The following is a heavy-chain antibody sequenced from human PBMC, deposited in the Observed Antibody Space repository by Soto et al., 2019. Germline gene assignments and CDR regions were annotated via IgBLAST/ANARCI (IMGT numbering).Heavy chain of an antibody. CDR3: ARGRHDFWSGLHNWFDP. Sequence: QVQLQESGPGLVKPSETLSLTCTVSGGSVSSGSYYWSWIRQPPGKGLEWIGYIYYSGSTNYNPSLKSRVTISVDTSKNQFSLKLSSVTAADTAVYYCARGRHDFWSGLHNWFDPWGQGTLVTVSS. D-gene: IGHD3-3*01. CDR2: IYYSGST. J-gene: IGHJ5*02. V-gene: IGHV4-61*01. CDR1: GGSVSSGSYY.